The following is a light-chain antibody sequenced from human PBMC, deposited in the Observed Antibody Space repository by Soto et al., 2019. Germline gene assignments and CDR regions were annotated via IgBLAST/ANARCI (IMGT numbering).Light chain of an antibody. J-gene: IGLJ2*01. CDR3: CSYAGTSTFVV. V-gene: IGLV2-23*02. CDR1: SSDVGSYNL. Sequence: QSALTQPASVSGSPGQSITISCTGTSSDVGSYNLVSWYQQHPGKAPKLMIYEVTNRPSGVSSRFAGSRSGNTASLTISGLQAEDEADYDCCSYAGTSTFVVFGGGTTLTVL. CDR2: EVT.